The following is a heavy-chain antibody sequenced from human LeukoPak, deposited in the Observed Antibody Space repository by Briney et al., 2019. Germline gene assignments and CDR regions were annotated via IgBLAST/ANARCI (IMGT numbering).Heavy chain of an antibody. V-gene: IGHV3-21*01. CDR1: GFTFSSYG. CDR2: ISSNSKYI. D-gene: IGHD5-12*01. J-gene: IGHJ4*02. Sequence: GGSLRLSCAASGFTFSSYGMHWVRQAPGKGLEWVSSISSNSKYIYYADSVKGRFTISRDNAKNSLYLQMNSLRAEDTAVYYCARGAGGGYGLDYWGQGTLVTVSS. CDR3: ARGAGGGYGLDY.